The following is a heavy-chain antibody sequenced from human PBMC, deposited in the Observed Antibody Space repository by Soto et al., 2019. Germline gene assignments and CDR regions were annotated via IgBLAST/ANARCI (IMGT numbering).Heavy chain of an antibody. Sequence: QVQLQESGPGLVKPSETLSLTCAVSGDSISSYYCMWIRQPPGKGLESIGYLYYGRSANYNPSLTGLVTLSVDTSTNQCSLTLSSMTAADTAVYYCALRSMAVVPEYWGQGTLVTVSS. J-gene: IGHJ4*02. CDR2: LYYGRSA. CDR3: ALRSMAVVPEY. V-gene: IGHV4-59*01. CDR1: GDSISSYY. D-gene: IGHD3-22*01.